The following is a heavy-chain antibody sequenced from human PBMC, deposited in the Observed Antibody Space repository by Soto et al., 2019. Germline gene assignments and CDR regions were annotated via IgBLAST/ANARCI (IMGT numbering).Heavy chain of an antibody. D-gene: IGHD2-2*03. Sequence: GGSLRLSCAASGFTFSSYGMHWVRQAPGKGLEWVAVIWYDGSNKYYADSVKGRFTISRDNSKNTLYLQMNSLRAEDTAVYYCARDVGYCSSTSCYVGYYMDVWGKGTTVTVSS. V-gene: IGHV3-33*01. J-gene: IGHJ6*03. CDR2: IWYDGSNK. CDR3: ARDVGYCSSTSCYVGYYMDV. CDR1: GFTFSSYG.